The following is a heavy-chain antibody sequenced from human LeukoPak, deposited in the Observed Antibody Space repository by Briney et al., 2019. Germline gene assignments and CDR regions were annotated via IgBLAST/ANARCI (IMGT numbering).Heavy chain of an antibody. J-gene: IGHJ4*02. Sequence: PSETLSLTCTVSGGSISSSSYYWGWIRQPPGKGLEWIGSIYYSGSTYYNPSLKSRVTTSVDTSKNQFSLKLSSVTAADTAVYYCAIIAGYSSGWYGGYWGQGTLVTVSS. CDR3: AIIAGYSSGWYGGY. CDR2: IYYSGST. V-gene: IGHV4-39*07. D-gene: IGHD6-19*01. CDR1: GGSISSSSYY.